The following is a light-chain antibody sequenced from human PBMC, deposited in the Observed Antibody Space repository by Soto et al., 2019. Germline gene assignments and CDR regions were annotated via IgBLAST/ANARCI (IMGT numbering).Light chain of an antibody. Sequence: QSALTQPRSVSGSPGQSVTISCTGTSSDVGGYNYVSWYQHHPGKAPKLMIYDVSKRPSGVPDRFSGSKSGNTASLTISGLQAEDEADYFCCSYAGSDLFGGGTKLTLL. CDR3: CSYAGSDL. CDR1: SSDVGGYNY. V-gene: IGLV2-11*01. CDR2: DVS. J-gene: IGLJ2*01.